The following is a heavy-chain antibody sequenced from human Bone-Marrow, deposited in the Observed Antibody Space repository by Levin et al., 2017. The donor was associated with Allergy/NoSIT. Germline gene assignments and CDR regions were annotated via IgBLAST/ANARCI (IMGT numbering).Heavy chain of an antibody. Sequence: ASVKVSCKASGGTFSSYAISWVRQAPGQGLEWMGGIIPIFGTANYAQKFQGRVTITADESTSTAYMELSSLRSEDTAVYYCERDRESPHLESRFDYYYYYMDVWGKGTTVTVSS. V-gene: IGHV1-69*13. CDR2: IIPIFGTA. D-gene: IGHD3-10*01. CDR1: GGTFSSYA. J-gene: IGHJ6*03. CDR3: ERDRESPHLESRFDYYYYYMDV.